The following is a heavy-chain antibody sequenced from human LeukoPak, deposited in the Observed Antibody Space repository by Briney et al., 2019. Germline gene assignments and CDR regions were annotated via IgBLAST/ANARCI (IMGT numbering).Heavy chain of an antibody. CDR3: ARDVGYDFWSGYTQEGYFDY. CDR2: ISYDGSNK. J-gene: IGHJ4*02. D-gene: IGHD3-3*01. Sequence: GGSLRLSCAASGFTFSSYAMHWVRQAPGKELEWVAVISYDGSNKYYADSVKGRFTISRDNSKNTLYLQMNSLRAEDTAVYYCARDVGYDFWSGYTQEGYFDYWGQGTLITVSS. CDR1: GFTFSSYA. V-gene: IGHV3-30-3*01.